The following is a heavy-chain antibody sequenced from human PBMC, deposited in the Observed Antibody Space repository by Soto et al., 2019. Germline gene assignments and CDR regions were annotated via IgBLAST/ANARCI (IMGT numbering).Heavy chain of an antibody. Sequence: VKLVESGGGVVQPGGSLRLSCAASGFTFNIYGMHWVRQAPDKGLEWVALISYDGSNQYYADSVNDRFTISRDNSKNTLFLQMNSLRADDTAGYYCAKDQASGQGSFDSWGQGTLVTVSS. J-gene: IGHJ4*02. CDR2: ISYDGSNQ. V-gene: IGHV3-30*18. CDR3: AKDQASGQGSFDS. CDR1: GFTFNIYG.